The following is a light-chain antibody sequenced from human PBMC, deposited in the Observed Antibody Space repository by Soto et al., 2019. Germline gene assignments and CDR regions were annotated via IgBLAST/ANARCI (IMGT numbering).Light chain of an antibody. V-gene: IGKV2-30*01. J-gene: IGKJ5*01. CDR1: QSPLYSDGNTY. CDR2: KVF. CDR3: MQGTHWPPIT. Sequence: DVVVPQSPLSLPVTLGQAAPISCRSSQSPLYSDGNTYLSWFQQRPGQSPRRLIYKVFNRDSGVPDRFSGSGSGTDFTLKISRVEAEDVGVYYCMQGTHWPPITFGQGTRLEIK.